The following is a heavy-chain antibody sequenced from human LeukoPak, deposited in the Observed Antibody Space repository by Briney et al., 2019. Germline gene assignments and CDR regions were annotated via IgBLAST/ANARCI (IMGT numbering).Heavy chain of an antibody. CDR1: GYSFTGHY. J-gene: IGHJ3*02. V-gene: IGHV1-2*02. Sequence: ASVKVSCKASGYSFTGHYMHWVRQAPGQGLEWMGWINPKSGGTNYAQKFQGRVTMTRDTSISTAYMDMSSLRSDDTAVYYCARNLWFGESSDAFDMWGQGTMVTVSS. D-gene: IGHD3-10*01. CDR3: ARNLWFGESSDAFDM. CDR2: INPKSGGT.